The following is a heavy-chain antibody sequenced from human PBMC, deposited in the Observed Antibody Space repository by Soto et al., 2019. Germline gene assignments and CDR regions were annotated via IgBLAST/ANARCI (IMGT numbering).Heavy chain of an antibody. V-gene: IGHV4-4*07. D-gene: IGHD6-13*01. CDR1: GGSISSYY. Sequence: SETLSLTCTVSGGSISSYYWSWIRQPAGKGLEWIGRIYTSGSTNYNPSLKSRVTMSVDTSKNQFSLKLSSVTAADTAVYYCARVGYTAAADWFAPWGQGTLVTVSS. J-gene: IGHJ5*02. CDR3: ARVGYTAAADWFAP. CDR2: IYTSGST.